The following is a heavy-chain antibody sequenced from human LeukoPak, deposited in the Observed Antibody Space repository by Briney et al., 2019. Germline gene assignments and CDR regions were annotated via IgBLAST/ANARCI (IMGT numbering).Heavy chain of an antibody. CDR2: ISSSGSTI. V-gene: IGHV3-48*03. D-gene: IGHD6-25*01. CDR1: GFTFSSYE. CDR3: ARGRKSGFDY. J-gene: IGHJ4*02. Sequence: GGSLRLSCAATGFTFSSYEMNWVRQAPGKGLEWVSYISSSGSTIYYADSVKGRFTISRDNAKNSLYLQMNSLRAEDTAVYYCARGRKSGFDYWGQGTLVTVSS.